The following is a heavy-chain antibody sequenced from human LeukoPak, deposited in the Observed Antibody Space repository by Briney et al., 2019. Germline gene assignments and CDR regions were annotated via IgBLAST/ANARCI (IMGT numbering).Heavy chain of an antibody. J-gene: IGHJ6*03. D-gene: IGHD2-2*01. CDR3: ARDAYCSSTSCYLDV. Sequence: AGGSLRLSCAASGFTVSSNYMSWVRQAPGRGLEWVSALSGSFDTHYADSVNGRFTISRDKSKNTVSLQMNSLRAEDTAVYYCARDAYCSSTSCYLDVWGKGTTVTVSS. CDR2: LSGSFDT. V-gene: IGHV3-66*03. CDR1: GFTVSSNY.